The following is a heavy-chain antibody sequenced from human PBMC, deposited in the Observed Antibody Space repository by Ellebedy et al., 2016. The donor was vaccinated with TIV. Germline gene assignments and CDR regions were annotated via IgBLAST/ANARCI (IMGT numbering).Heavy chain of an antibody. CDR1: GYTFTSYG. V-gene: IGHV1-46*01. CDR2: INPSGGST. D-gene: IGHD2-2*01. CDR3: ARDLQPIVVVPAAALEYSSSSDYYYYGMDV. J-gene: IGHJ6*02. Sequence: ASVKVSXKASGYTFTSYGISWVRQAPGQGLEWMGIINPSGGSTSYAQKFQGRVTMTRDTSTSTVYMELSSLRSEDTAVYYCARDLQPIVVVPAAALEYSSSSDYYYYGMDVWGQGTTVTVSS.